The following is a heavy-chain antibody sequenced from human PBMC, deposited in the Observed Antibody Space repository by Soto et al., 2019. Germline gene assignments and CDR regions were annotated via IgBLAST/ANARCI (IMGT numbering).Heavy chain of an antibody. D-gene: IGHD1-1*01. Sequence: QLVQSGGEVKKPGASVRVYCKASGYIFTDYGISWVRQAPGQGLEWMGWVSGYNADTSYAQRFQDRVKMTIDTSTRTVYMELRSVTSDATAMLYCAIDPRWIRGWALDYWGQGERATVSS. CDR1: GYIFTDYG. J-gene: IGHJ4*02. V-gene: IGHV1-18*04. CDR2: VSGYNADT. CDR3: AIDPRWIRGWALDY.